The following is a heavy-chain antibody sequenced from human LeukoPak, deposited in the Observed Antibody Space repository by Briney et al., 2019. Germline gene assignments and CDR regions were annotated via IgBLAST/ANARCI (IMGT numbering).Heavy chain of an antibody. D-gene: IGHD3-3*01. CDR2: IYYQGTT. CDR3: ASWRAGYFEY. J-gene: IGHJ4*02. CDR1: GGSISDYY. V-gene: IGHV4-59*01. Sequence: SETLSLTCTVSGGSISDYYWTWIRQPPGKGLEWIGYIYYQGTTNYNPSLRSRVTISVDTSTSHFSLKLSSVTAADTAFYYCASWRAGYFEYWGQGILVTVSS.